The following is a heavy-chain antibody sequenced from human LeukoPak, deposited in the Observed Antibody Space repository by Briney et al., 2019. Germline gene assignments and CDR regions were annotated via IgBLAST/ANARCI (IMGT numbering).Heavy chain of an antibody. CDR1: GFTFSSYW. J-gene: IGHJ4*02. CDR2: INSDGSST. D-gene: IGHD1-26*01. Sequence: GGSLRLSCAASGFTFSSYWMHWVRHAPGKGLVWVSRINSDGSSTSYADSVKGRFTISRDNAKNTLYLQMNSLRAEDTAVYYCARVPDSGSAIDYWGQGTLVTVSS. CDR3: ARVPDSGSAIDY. V-gene: IGHV3-74*01.